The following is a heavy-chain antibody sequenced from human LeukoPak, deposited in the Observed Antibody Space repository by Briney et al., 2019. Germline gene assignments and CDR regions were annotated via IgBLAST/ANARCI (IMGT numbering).Heavy chain of an antibody. V-gene: IGHV1-69*05. CDR1: GGTFSSYA. D-gene: IGHD6-19*01. CDR2: IIPIFGTA. J-gene: IGHJ4*02. CDR3: ATYSSGWKGSFDY. Sequence: GASVKVSCKASGGTFSSYAISWVRQAPGQGLEWMGRIIPIFGTANYAQKFQGRVTITTDESTSTAYTELSSLRSEDTAVYYCATYSSGWKGSFDYWGQGTLVTVSS.